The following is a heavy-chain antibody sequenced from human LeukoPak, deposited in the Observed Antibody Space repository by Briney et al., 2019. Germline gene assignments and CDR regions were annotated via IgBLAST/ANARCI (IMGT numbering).Heavy chain of an antibody. CDR2: IKEDGSEK. V-gene: IGHV3-7*01. D-gene: IGHD6-6*01. CDR3: GRDQVGLVDY. J-gene: IGHJ4*02. CDR1: GFTFSSYW. Sequence: GRSLRLSCAVPGFTFSSYWMSWVRQAPGKGLEWVANIKEDGSEKKYVDSVKGRFTISRDNARNLLYLQMNSLRAEDTAVYYCGRDQVGLVDYWGQGTLVTVSS.